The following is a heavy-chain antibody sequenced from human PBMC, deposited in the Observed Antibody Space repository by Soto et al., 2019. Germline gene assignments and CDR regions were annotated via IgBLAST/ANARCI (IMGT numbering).Heavy chain of an antibody. V-gene: IGHV4-31*03. Sequence: QVQLQESGPGLVKPSQTLSLTCTVSGGSISSGGYYWSWIRQHPGKGLEWIGYIYYSGSTYYNPSLKSRVTISVDTSKNQFSLKLSSVTAADTAVYYCARDAGGQQLVSWRPVPGYYGMDVWGQGTTVTVSS. CDR2: IYYSGST. CDR1: GGSISSGGYY. J-gene: IGHJ6*02. D-gene: IGHD6-13*01. CDR3: ARDAGGQQLVSWRPVPGYYGMDV.